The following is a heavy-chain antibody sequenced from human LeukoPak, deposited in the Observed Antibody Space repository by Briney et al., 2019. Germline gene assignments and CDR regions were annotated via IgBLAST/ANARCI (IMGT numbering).Heavy chain of an antibody. Sequence: GESLKISCKASGYSFRSYWIGWVRQMPGKGLEWMGSIYPGDADNRYSPSFQGQVTISADKPITTAYLQWSSLKASDTAMYYCARALGYCSRTSCSFDLWGQGTLVTVSS. CDR1: GYSFRSYW. CDR3: ARALGYCSRTSCSFDL. D-gene: IGHD2-2*01. CDR2: IYPGDADN. V-gene: IGHV5-51*04. J-gene: IGHJ4*02.